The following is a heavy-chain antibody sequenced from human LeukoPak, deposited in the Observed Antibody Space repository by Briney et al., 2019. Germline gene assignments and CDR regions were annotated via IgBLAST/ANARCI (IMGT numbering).Heavy chain of an antibody. Sequence: GGSLRLSCAASGFTFRNYAIAWVRQAPGKGLEWVSAFSGSGGSAYYAGSVKGRFTISRDDSKNTLYLQMNILRAEDTAVYYCAKATTSRWYVNYFDYWGQGTLVTVSS. D-gene: IGHD6-13*01. J-gene: IGHJ4*02. CDR2: FSGSGGSA. V-gene: IGHV3-23*01. CDR1: GFTFRNYA. CDR3: AKATTSRWYVNYFDY.